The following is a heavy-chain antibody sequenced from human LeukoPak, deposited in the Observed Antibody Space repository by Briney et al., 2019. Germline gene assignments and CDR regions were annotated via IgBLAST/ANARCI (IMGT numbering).Heavy chain of an antibody. J-gene: IGHJ6*02. CDR1: GFTFSSDA. D-gene: IGHD2-21*01. V-gene: IGHV3-30*04. CDR2: ISYDGSDK. CDR3: ARGHISPGCMDV. Sequence: GRSLRLSCAASGFTFSSDAMHWVRQAPGKGLEWLAVISYDGSDKYYADSVKGRFTISRDNSKNTLFLQMNSLRAEDTAVHYCARGHISPGCMDVWGQGTTVTVSS.